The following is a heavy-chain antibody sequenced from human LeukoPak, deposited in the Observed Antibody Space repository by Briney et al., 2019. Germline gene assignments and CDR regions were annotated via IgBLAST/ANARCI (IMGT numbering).Heavy chain of an antibody. J-gene: IGHJ4*02. CDR3: AKRTRGYNYGPSDY. Sequence: GGSLRLSWAASEFTFSGYAMSWVRQAPGKGLEWVSTISGSGSTTWYADSVKGRFTISRDNSKNTLYLQMNSLRAEDTAVYYCAKRTRGYNYGPSDYWGQGTLVTVSS. D-gene: IGHD5-18*01. V-gene: IGHV3-23*01. CDR1: EFTFSGYA. CDR2: ISGSGSTT.